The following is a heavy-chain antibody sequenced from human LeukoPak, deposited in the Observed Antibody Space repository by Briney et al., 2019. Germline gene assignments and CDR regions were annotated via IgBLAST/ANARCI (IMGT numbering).Heavy chain of an antibody. V-gene: IGHV1-2*02. J-gene: IGHJ6*02. CDR1: GYTFTGYY. D-gene: IGHD4-17*01. CDR2: INPNSCGS. CDR3: ARRDLRYYYDGMDV. Sequence: ASVPVSCMASGYTFTGYYMHWVRQAPGQALEWLGWINPNSCGSNYTQKLQGQVTMTSDTSNSTAYMQLSRLRSDDKAVYYFARRDLRYYYDGMDVWGQGTKVTVSS.